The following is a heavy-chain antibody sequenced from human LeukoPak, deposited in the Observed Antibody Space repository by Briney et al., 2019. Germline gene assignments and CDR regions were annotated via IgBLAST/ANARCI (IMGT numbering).Heavy chain of an antibody. Sequence: GASVKVSCKASGYTFTTYDINWVRQVTGQGLEWMGWMNPNSGNTGYAQKIQGRVTMTRNTSINTAYIELSSLRSEDTAVYYCARGPSRDYGSGSSWFDPWGQGTLVTVSS. J-gene: IGHJ5*02. V-gene: IGHV1-8*01. CDR3: ARGPSRDYGSGSSWFDP. CDR1: GYTFTTYD. CDR2: MNPNSGNT. D-gene: IGHD3-10*01.